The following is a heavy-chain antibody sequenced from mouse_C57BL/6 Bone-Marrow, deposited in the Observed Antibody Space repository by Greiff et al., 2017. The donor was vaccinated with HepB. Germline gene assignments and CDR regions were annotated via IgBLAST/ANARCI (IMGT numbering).Heavy chain of an antibody. J-gene: IGHJ4*01. CDR1: GYSFTDYN. CDR3: ASYYGSSYGPLYAMDY. CDR2: INPNYGTT. D-gene: IGHD1-1*01. Sequence: VQLKESGPELVKPGASVKISCKASGYSFTDYNMNWVKQSTGKSLEWIGVINPNYGTTSYNQKFNGKATLTVDKYSSTAYMQLNSLTSEDSAVYYCASYYGSSYGPLYAMDYWGQGTSVTVSS. V-gene: IGHV1-39*01.